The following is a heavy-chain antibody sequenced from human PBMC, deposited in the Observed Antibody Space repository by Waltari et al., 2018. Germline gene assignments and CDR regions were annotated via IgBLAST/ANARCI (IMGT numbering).Heavy chain of an antibody. CDR2: TMYSGST. Sequence: QVQLQESGPGLVKPSETLSLTCTVSGASISTYYWSWIRQPPGKGLECIGNTMYSGSTNYNPSLKRRVTISLATPKKQGSLKLRSVTAADTAVYYCARQKDSGYSTDAFQVWGQGTMVTVSS. V-gene: IGHV4-59*08. CDR1: GASISTYY. CDR3: ARQKDSGYSTDAFQV. D-gene: IGHD2-21*01. J-gene: IGHJ3*01.